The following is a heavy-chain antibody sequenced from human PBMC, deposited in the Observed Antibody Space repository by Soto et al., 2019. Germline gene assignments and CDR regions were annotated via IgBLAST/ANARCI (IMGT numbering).Heavy chain of an antibody. D-gene: IGHD2-2*01. CDR3: VRDGHCITTRCYGNWFDP. V-gene: IGHV3-74*01. CDR1: GFTFSTYW. CDR2: INSDASHT. J-gene: IGHJ5*02. Sequence: EVQLVESGGGLVQPGGSLRLSCAASGFTFSTYWMHWIRQVPGKGLEWVSRINSDASHTYYADSVKGRFTISRDNAKNTLHLEMNSLRAEDTAVYSCVRDGHCITTRCYGNWFDPWGQGTLVTVSS.